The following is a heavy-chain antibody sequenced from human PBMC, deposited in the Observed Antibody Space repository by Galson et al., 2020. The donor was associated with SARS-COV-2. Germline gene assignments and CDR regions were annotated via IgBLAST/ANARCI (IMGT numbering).Heavy chain of an antibody. CDR3: ARLDAYGPGC. CDR1: GFTFSNYE. Sequence: GESLKISCASSGFTFSNYEMNLGRQAPGKGLEWVSYISSSGMTIHYADSVKGRFTISRDNAKSSQSLQMNSLRAEDTAVYYCARLDAYGPGCWGQGPLVTVSS. D-gene: IGHD2-21*01. V-gene: IGHV3-48*03. CDR2: ISSSGMTI. J-gene: IGHJ4*02.